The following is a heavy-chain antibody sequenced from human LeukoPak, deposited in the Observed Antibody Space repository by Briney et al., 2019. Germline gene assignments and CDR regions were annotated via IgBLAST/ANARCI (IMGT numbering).Heavy chain of an antibody. J-gene: IGHJ3*02. CDR1: GGSISSGDYY. D-gene: IGHD3-22*01. Sequence: SETLSLTCTVSGGSISSGDYYWSWIRQPPGKGLEWIGYIYYSGSTYYNPSLKSRVTISVDTSKNQFSLKLSSVTAADTAVYYCARGYYYDSRGVVFDIGGKGKMVTVSS. V-gene: IGHV4-30-4*08. CDR2: IYYSGST. CDR3: ARGYYYDSRGVVFDI.